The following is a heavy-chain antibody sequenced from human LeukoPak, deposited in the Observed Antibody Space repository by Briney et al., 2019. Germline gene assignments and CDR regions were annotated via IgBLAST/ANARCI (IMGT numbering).Heavy chain of an antibody. CDR1: GGSVSSYY. CDR2: IYNTGST. Sequence: SETLSLTCTVSGGSVSSYYWSWVRQPPGEGLDWIAYIYNTGSTNYNPSVKSRATISVDTSKNQFSLKLRSVTAADTAVYYCVRDWEGFNFDIWGQGTMVTVSS. D-gene: IGHD1-26*01. CDR3: VRDWEGFNFDI. J-gene: IGHJ3*02. V-gene: IGHV4-59*02.